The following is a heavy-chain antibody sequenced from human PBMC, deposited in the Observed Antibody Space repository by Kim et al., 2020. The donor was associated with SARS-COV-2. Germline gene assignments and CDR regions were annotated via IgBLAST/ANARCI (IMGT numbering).Heavy chain of an antibody. CDR2: ISYSGNP. D-gene: IGHD2-2*01. Sequence: SETLSLTCSVSGGSIRSGGKFWTWIRQHPAKGLGWIGYISYSGNPHYSPSLRSRVSISLQTSENQFSLELTSVTAADTAVYYCARGQPLDYWGQGILVTV. CDR3: ARGQPLDY. CDR1: GGSIRSGGKF. J-gene: IGHJ4*02. V-gene: IGHV4-31*03.